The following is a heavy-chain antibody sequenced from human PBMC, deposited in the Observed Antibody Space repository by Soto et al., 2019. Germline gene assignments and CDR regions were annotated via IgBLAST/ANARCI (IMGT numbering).Heavy chain of an antibody. D-gene: IGHD3-3*01. CDR2: VYSSGGT. Sequence: SETLSLTCTVSGGSMTSYYWTWIRQPAGKGLGWIGRVYSSGGTHYNPSLKSRVTISLDTSKNQFSLRLLSVTDADTAVYFCARGQRFSDWFDPWGQGTLVTVSS. J-gene: IGHJ5*02. V-gene: IGHV4-4*07. CDR3: ARGQRFSDWFDP. CDR1: GGSMTSYY.